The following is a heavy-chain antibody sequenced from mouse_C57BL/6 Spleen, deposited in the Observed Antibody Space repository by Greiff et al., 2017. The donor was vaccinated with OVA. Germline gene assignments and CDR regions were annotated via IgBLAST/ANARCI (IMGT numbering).Heavy chain of an antibody. J-gene: IGHJ1*03. D-gene: IGHD1-1*01. CDR1: GFNIKDDY. CDR3: TTRTTVVGDWYFDV. Sequence: VQLQQSGAELVRPGASVKLSCTASGFNIKDDYMHWVKQRPEQGLEWIGWIDPENGDTEYASKFQGKATITADTSSNTAYLQLSSLTSEDTAVYYCTTRTTVVGDWYFDVWGTGTTVTVSS. CDR2: IDPENGDT. V-gene: IGHV14-4*01.